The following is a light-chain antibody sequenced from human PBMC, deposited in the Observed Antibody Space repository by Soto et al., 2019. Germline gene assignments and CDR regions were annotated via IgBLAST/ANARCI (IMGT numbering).Light chain of an antibody. V-gene: IGLV2-23*01. CDR3: CSYAGSSTPHVA. Sequence: QSALTQPASVSGSPGQSITISCTGTSSDVGSYNLVSWYQQHPGKAPKLMIYEGSKRPSGVSNRFSGPKSGNTASLTISGLQAEDEADYYCCSYAGSSTPHVAFGGGTKLTVL. CDR2: EGS. CDR1: SSDVGSYNL. J-gene: IGLJ2*01.